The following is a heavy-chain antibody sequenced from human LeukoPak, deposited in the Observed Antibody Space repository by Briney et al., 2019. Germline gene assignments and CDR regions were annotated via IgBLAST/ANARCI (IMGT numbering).Heavy chain of an antibody. CDR1: GGSISSISYY. J-gene: IGHJ6*02. Sequence: SETLSLTCTVSGGSISSISYYWGWIRQPPGKGLEWIGSIYYSGSTNYNPSLKSRVTISVDTSKNQFSLKLSSVTAADTAVYYCARSRARYCSSTSCRTYYYYGMDVWGQGTTVTVSS. CDR2: IYYSGST. CDR3: ARSRARYCSSTSCRTYYYYGMDV. V-gene: IGHV4-39*07. D-gene: IGHD2-2*01.